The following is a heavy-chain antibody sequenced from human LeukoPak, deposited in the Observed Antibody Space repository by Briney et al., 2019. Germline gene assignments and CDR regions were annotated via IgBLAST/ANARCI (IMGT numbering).Heavy chain of an antibody. CDR2: ISAYNGNT. D-gene: IGHD4-17*01. V-gene: IGHV1-18*01. Sequence: EASVKVSCKASGYTFTSYGISWVRQAPGQGLEWMGWISAYNGNTNYAQKLQGRVTMTTDTSTSTAYMELRSLRSEDTAVYYCARSRWYYGDYDXGQGTLVTVSS. CDR3: ARSRWYYGDYD. J-gene: IGHJ4*02. CDR1: GYTFTSYG.